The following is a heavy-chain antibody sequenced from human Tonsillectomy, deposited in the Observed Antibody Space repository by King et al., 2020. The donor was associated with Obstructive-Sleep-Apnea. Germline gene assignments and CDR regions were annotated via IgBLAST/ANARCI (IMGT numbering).Heavy chain of an antibody. D-gene: IGHD3-10*01. J-gene: IGHJ5*02. V-gene: IGHV1-18*01. CDR1: GYTFSNYV. Sequence: VQLVESGAEVKKPGASVKVSCKASGYTFSNYVISWVRQASGQGLEWMGWISAYNGNTNYAQKLQGRGTMTTDTSTSSAYMELRSLRSDDTAWYYCARDQEYYGPGSYSYLDLWGQGTLVTVSS. CDR3: ARDQEYYGPGSYSYLDL. CDR2: ISAYNGNT.